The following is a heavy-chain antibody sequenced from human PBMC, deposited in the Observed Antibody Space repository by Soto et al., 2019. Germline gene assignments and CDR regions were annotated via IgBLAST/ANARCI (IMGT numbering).Heavy chain of an antibody. D-gene: IGHD6-19*01. CDR1: GFTFSSYA. CDR2: ISGSGGST. V-gene: IGHV3-23*01. Sequence: EVQLLESGGGLVQPGGSLRLSCAASGFTFSSYAMSWVRQAPGKGLEWVSVISGSGGSTYYADSVKGRFTISRDNSKNTLSLPMSSRRAEDTAVYYCAPPARGWYSETDYWGQGTLVTVSS. J-gene: IGHJ4*02. CDR3: APPARGWYSETDY.